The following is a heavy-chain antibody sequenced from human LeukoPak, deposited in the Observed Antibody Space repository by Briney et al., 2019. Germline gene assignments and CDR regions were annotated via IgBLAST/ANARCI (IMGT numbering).Heavy chain of an antibody. J-gene: IGHJ6*03. V-gene: IGHV1-2*02. CDR2: INPNSGGT. D-gene: IGHD2-15*01. CDR3: ARAGRDSRYYYYMDV. Sequence: GASVKVSCKASGHTFAGYYMHWVRQAPGQGLEWMGWINPNSGGTNYAQKFQGRVTMTRDTSISTAYMELSRLRSDDTAVYYCARAGRDSRYYYYMDVWGKGTTVTISS. CDR1: GHTFAGYY.